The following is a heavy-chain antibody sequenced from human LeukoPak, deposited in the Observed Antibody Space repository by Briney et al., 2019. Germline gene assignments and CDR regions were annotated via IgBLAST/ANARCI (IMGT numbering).Heavy chain of an antibody. CDR3: ARPGGDFWSGTPPYFDY. V-gene: IGHV1-2*02. J-gene: IGHJ4*02. Sequence: ASVKVSCKASGYTFTGHYMHWVRQAPGQGLEWMGWINPNSGGTNYAQKFQGRVTMTRDTSISTAYMELSRLRSDDTAVYYCARPGGDFWSGTPPYFDYWGQGTLVTVSS. CDR2: INPNSGGT. CDR1: GYTFTGHY. D-gene: IGHD3-3*01.